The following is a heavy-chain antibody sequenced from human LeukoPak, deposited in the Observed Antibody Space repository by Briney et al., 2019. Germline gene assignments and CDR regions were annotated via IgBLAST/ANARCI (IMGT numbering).Heavy chain of an antibody. CDR1: GGSISSYY. Sequence: SETLSLTCTVSGGSISSYYWSWIRQPAGRGLEWIGRIYSSGSTNYNPSLKSRVTMSVDTSKNQFSLKMSSVTAADTAVYYCARGQYHLLYWYFDLWGRGTLVTVSS. J-gene: IGHJ2*01. CDR2: IYSSGST. V-gene: IGHV4-4*07. D-gene: IGHD2-2*01. CDR3: ARGQYHLLYWYFDL.